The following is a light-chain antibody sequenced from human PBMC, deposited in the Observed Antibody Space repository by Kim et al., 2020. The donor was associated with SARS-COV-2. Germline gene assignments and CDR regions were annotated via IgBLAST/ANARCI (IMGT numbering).Light chain of an antibody. V-gene: IGKV1-39*01. J-gene: IGKJ1*01. CDR2: STS. CDR1: QTIDCQ. Sequence: ASVGDRVMITCRASQTIDCQLSWYQHTPGRAPILLIYSTSTLQRGVPSRFSGGRSGSDFTLTIRNLQPEDFGTYFCQQTYSTPQTFGQGTKVDIK. CDR3: QQTYSTPQT.